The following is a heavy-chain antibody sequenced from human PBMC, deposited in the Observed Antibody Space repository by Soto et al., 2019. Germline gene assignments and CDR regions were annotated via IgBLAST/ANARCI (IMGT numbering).Heavy chain of an antibody. V-gene: IGHV4-39*01. CDR1: GGSISSSSYY. CDR3: ARRGFSSGWYAGFDY. Sequence: QLQLQESGPGLVKPSETLSLTCTVSGGSISSSSYYWGWIRQPPGKGLEWIGSIYYSGSTYYNPSLKSRVTISVDTSKNQCSLKLSSVTAADTAVYYCARRGFSSGWYAGFDYWGQGTLVTVSS. J-gene: IGHJ4*02. D-gene: IGHD6-19*01. CDR2: IYYSGST.